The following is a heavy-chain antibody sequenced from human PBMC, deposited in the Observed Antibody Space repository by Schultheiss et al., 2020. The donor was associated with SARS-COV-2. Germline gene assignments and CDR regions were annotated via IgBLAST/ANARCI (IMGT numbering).Heavy chain of an antibody. CDR2: INHSGST. CDR1: GGSLSGDY. CDR3: ARDQYSSGWRFDY. V-gene: IGHV4-34*01. Sequence: SETLSLTCAVSGGSLSGDYWSWIRQSPGKGLEWIGEINHSGSTNYNPSLKSRVTISVDTSKNQFSLKLSSVTAADTAVYYCARDQYSSGWRFDYWGQGTLVTVSS. J-gene: IGHJ4*02. D-gene: IGHD6-19*01.